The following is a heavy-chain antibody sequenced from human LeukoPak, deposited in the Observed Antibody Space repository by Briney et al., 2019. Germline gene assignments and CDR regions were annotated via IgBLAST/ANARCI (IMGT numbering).Heavy chain of an antibody. V-gene: IGHV3-49*04. CDR1: GVAFDDFA. Sequence: PGGSLRLSCTTSGVAFDDFAMSWVRQPAGKGLEWVGFIRRRAYGGAAEYAASVKGKFIISREDSKGIAYLQMNSLKTEDTAVYYCSRNGLVDFDYWGQGSRVIVSP. CDR2: IRRRAYGGAA. J-gene: IGHJ4*02. CDR3: SRNGLVDFDY.